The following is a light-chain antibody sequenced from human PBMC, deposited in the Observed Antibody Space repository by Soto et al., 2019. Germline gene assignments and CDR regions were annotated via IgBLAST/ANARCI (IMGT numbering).Light chain of an antibody. Sequence: DIQMTQSPSSLSASVGDRVTITCQASQDISNYLNWYQQKPGKAPKLLIYDASNLETGVPSRFSGSGSGTDFTFTISSLQPEVIATYYCQQYDSLPFTFGPGTKVDIK. V-gene: IGKV1-33*01. CDR1: QDISNY. J-gene: IGKJ3*01. CDR3: QQYDSLPFT. CDR2: DAS.